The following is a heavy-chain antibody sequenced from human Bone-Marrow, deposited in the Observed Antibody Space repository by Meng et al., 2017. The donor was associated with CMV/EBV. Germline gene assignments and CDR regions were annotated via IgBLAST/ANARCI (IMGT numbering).Heavy chain of an antibody. CDR1: GFTFSNYA. V-gene: IGHV3-30*04. D-gene: IGHD2-2*01. J-gene: IGHJ6*02. CDR2: ISYDGRHQ. Sequence: LSLTCAASGFTFSNYAMHWVRQAPGKGLEWVAVISYDGRHQYYADSVKGRFTISRDNAKNSLYLQMNSLRAEDTAVYYCARALIVVVPAVTDGMDVWGQGTTVTVSS. CDR3: ARALIVVVPAVTDGMDV.